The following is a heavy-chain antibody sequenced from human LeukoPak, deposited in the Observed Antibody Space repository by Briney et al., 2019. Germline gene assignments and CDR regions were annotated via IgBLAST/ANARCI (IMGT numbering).Heavy chain of an antibody. D-gene: IGHD3-10*01. Sequence: ASVKVSCKASGYTFTRYYVNGVRHAPGQGLEWMGWINPNSGGTNYAQKFQGRVTMTRDTSITTVYMELSRLRSDETAVFYCASFEVGAWGQGTLVTVSS. CDR2: INPNSGGT. CDR3: ASFEVGA. CDR1: GYTFTRYY. V-gene: IGHV1-2*02. J-gene: IGHJ5*02.